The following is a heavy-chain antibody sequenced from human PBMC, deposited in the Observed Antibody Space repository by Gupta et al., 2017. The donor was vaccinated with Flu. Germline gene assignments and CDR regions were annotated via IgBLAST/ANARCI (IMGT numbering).Heavy chain of an antibody. J-gene: IGHJ5*02. CDR2: IIPIFGTA. D-gene: IGHD2-2*01. Sequence: PGQGLEWMGGIIPIFGTANYAQKFQGRVTITADESTSTAYMELSSLRSEDTAVYYCARDQTLGYCSSTSCLGGFDPWGQGTLVTVSS. CDR3: ARDQTLGYCSSTSCLGGFDP. V-gene: IGHV1-69*01.